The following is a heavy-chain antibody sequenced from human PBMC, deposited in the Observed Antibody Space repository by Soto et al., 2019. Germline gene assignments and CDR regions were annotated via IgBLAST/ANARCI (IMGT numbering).Heavy chain of an antibody. D-gene: IGHD3-10*01. CDR2: MFHSGSS. CDR1: GGSISDYY. V-gene: IGHV4-59*01. CDR3: ARGVGPDY. J-gene: IGHJ4*02. Sequence: QVQLQQSGPGLLKSSETLSLTCTVSGGSISDYYWSWFRQPPGEGLEWIGSMFHSGSSNYKPSLXSXVXXSIATSKTHFSLRLSSVTAADTAVYYCARGVGPDYWGQGTLVTVSS.